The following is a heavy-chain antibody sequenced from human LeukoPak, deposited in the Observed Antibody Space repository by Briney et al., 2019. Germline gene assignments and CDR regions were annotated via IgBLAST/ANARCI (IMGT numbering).Heavy chain of an antibody. CDR3: AREATGTTRNFDY. Sequence: ASVKVSCKVSAYTLTKLSIHWVRQAPGQGLEWMGRINPNSGGTNYAQKFQGRVTMTRDTSISTAYMELSRLRSDDTAVYYCAREATGTTRNFDYWGQGTLVTVSS. D-gene: IGHD1-1*01. J-gene: IGHJ4*02. CDR2: INPNSGGT. CDR1: AYTLTKLS. V-gene: IGHV1-2*06.